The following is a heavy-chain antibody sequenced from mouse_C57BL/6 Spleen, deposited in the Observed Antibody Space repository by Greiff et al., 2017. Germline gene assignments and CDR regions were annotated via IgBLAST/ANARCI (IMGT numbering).Heavy chain of an antibody. CDR3: ARDYGSSYWYFGV. CDR1: GYTFTSYW. D-gene: IGHD1-1*01. J-gene: IGHJ1*03. CDR2: IDPSDSYT. V-gene: IGHV1-50*01. Sequence: QVQLQQPGAELVKPGASVKLSCKASGYTFTSYWMQWVKQRPGQGLEWIGEIDPSDSYTNYNPKFKGKATLTVDTSSSTAYMQLSSLTSEASAVYYCARDYGSSYWYFGVWGTGTTVTVSS.